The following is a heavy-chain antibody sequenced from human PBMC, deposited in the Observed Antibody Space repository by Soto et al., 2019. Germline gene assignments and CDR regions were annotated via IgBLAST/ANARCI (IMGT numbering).Heavy chain of an antibody. D-gene: IGHD6-6*01. CDR1: GYTFRNYG. J-gene: IGHJ3*02. V-gene: IGHV1-18*01. CDR2: ISAYNGDT. Sequence: GPELMKPGASVKLSCKASGYTFRNYGINWVRQAPGQGLEWMGWISAYNGDTNYAHNFQGRVTMATDTPTSTAYMELRSLKSDDTAVYYCARDGPQFVPSSDNFDIWGQGTTVTVSS. CDR3: ARDGPQFVPSSDNFDI.